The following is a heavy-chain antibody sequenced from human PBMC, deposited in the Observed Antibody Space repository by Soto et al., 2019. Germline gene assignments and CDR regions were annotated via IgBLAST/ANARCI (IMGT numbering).Heavy chain of an antibody. Sequence: HPGGSLRLSCAGSGFTFSSYAMSWVRQAPGKGLEWVSAVGGSGGTTYYADSVKGRFTISRDNSKNTLYLQMNSLRAEDTAVYYCARWSLVVVSFDYFDYWGQGALVTVSS. D-gene: IGHD2-15*01. CDR2: VGGSGGTT. J-gene: IGHJ4*02. V-gene: IGHV3-23*01. CDR3: ARWSLVVVSFDYFDY. CDR1: GFTFSSYA.